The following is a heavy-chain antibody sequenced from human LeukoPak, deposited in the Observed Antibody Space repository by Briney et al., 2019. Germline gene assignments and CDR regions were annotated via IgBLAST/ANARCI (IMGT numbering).Heavy chain of an antibody. D-gene: IGHD6-13*01. CDR1: GGSISSYY. CDR3: ARDMSSSWLYYYYGMDV. V-gene: IGHV4-4*07. CDR2: IYTSGST. J-gene: IGHJ6*02. Sequence: SETLSLTCTVSGGSISSYYWSWIRQPAGKGLEWIGRIYTSGSTNYNPSLKSRVTMSVDTSKNQFSLKLSSVTAADTAVYYCARDMSSSWLYYYYGMDVWGQGTTVTVSS.